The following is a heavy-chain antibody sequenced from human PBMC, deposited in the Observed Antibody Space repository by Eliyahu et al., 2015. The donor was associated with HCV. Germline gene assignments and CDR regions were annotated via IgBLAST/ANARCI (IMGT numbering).Heavy chain of an antibody. CDR1: GYSFTSYW. V-gene: IGHV5-51*01. Sequence: EVQLVQSGAEVKKPGESLKISCKGSGYSFTSYWIGWVRQMPGKGLEWMGIIYPGDSDTRYSPSFQGQVTISADKSISTAYLQWSSLKASDTAMYYCARLRTYYDSERRYFDLWGRGTLVTVSS. J-gene: IGHJ2*01. CDR2: IYPGDSDT. D-gene: IGHD3-3*01. CDR3: ARLRTYYDSERRYFDL.